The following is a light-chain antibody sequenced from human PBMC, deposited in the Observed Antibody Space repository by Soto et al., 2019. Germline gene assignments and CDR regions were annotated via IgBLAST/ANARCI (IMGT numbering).Light chain of an antibody. CDR3: AAWDDSLNAL. V-gene: IGLV1-44*01. J-gene: IGLJ1*01. CDR1: SSNIGDNP. CDR2: IND. Sequence: QSVLTQPPSASGTPGQRITISCSGSSSNIGDNPVNWYQQLPGAAPKLLIYINDQRPSRVPDRFSGSKSGTSASLAISGLQPEDEADYYCAAWDDSLNALFGTGTKVTV.